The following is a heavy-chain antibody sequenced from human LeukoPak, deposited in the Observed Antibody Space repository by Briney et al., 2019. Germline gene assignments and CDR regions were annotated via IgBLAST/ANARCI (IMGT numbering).Heavy chain of an antibody. CDR3: ARLEAITATMGD. CDR1: GYPFTTYY. J-gene: IGHJ4*02. D-gene: IGHD5-12*01. CDR2: IKPEGGTT. Sequence: ASVKVSCKTSGYPFTTYYVHWVRQAPGQGLDWMGVIKPEGGTTIYAQKFQGRVTLTRDTSTSTVYMDLTSLRSEDTAVYYCARLEAITATMGDWGQGTLVTLSS. V-gene: IGHV1-46*01.